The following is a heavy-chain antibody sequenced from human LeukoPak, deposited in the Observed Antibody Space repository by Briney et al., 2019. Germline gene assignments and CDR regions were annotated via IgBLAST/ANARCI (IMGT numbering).Heavy chain of an antibody. CDR3: ARRGRDIFQLTGDLFDY. Sequence: SSETLSLTCSVSGGSINSRPYYWGWIRQPPGKGLEWIGNIYYSGSTYYNPSLKSRVTISVDTSKNQFSLKLSSVTAADTAVYYCARRGRDIFQLTGDLFDYWGQGTLVTVSS. J-gene: IGHJ4*02. CDR2: IYYSGST. V-gene: IGHV4-39*01. CDR1: GGSINSRPYY. D-gene: IGHD7-27*01.